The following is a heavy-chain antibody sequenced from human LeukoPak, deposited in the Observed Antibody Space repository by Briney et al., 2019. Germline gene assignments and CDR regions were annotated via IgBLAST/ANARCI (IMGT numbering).Heavy chain of an antibody. CDR2: ISSSSSYI. CDR3: ARVQGSWVSGDSGN. V-gene: IGHV3-21*01. J-gene: IGHJ4*02. D-gene: IGHD3-10*02. Sequence: GSPRLSCAASGFTFSRYSMNWVRQAPGKGLEWVSSISSSSSYIYYADSVKGRFTISRDNAKNSLYLQMNSLRAEDTAVYYCARVQGSWVSGDSGNWGQGTLVTVSS. CDR1: GFTFSRYS.